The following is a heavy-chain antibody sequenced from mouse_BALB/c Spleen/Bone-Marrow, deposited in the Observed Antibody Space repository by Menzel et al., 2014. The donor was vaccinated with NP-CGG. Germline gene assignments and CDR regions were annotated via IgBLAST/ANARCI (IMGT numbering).Heavy chain of an antibody. Sequence: DVKLVESGPELVKPGASVKISRKTSGYTFTEYTMHWVKQSHGKSLEWIGGINPNNGGTSYNQKFKGKATLTVDKSSSTAYMELRSLTSEDSAVYYCAYGTNYYAMDYWGQGTSVTVSS. CDR2: INPNNGGT. CDR1: GYTFTEYT. J-gene: IGHJ4*01. V-gene: IGHV1-18*01. D-gene: IGHD3-3*01. CDR3: AYGTNYYAMDY.